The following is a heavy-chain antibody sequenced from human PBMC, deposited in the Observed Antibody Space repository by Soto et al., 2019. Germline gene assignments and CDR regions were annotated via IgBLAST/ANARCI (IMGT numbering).Heavy chain of an antibody. Sequence: QVQLMQSGAEVKXPGXXVKVSCKASGYTFTNYYMHWVRQVPGQGLEWMGIINPSGGGPAHAQNFRGRLTTTSDTSTTTIYMELNSXXXXXXXXXXXXXXDMXGDGALDVWGQGTMVTVSS. CDR2: INPSGGGP. CDR3: XXXDMXGDGALDV. CDR1: GYTFTNYY. V-gene: IGHV1-46*01. J-gene: IGHJ3*01. D-gene: IGHD3-10*01.